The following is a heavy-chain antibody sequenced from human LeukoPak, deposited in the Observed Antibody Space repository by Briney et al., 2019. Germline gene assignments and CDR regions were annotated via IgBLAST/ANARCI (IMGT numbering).Heavy chain of an antibody. J-gene: IGHJ6*03. D-gene: IGHD1-26*01. CDR2: ISYGGSNK. V-gene: IGHV3-30*01. Sequence: GRSLRLSCAASGFTFSSYAMNWVRQAPGKGLEWVAVISYGGSNKYYADSVKGRFTISRDNSKNTLYLQMNSLRAEDTAVYYCVRCVGGYYYYYMDVWGKGTTVTVSS. CDR1: GFTFSSYA. CDR3: VRCVGGYYYYYMDV.